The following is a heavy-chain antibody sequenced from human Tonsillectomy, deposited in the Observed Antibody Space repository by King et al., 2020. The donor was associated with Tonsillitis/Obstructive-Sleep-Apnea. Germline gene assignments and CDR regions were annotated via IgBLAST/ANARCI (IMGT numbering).Heavy chain of an antibody. CDR2: IYYSGST. V-gene: IGHV4-39*01. Sequence: QLQESGPGLVKPSETLSLTCTVSGGSISSSSYYWGWIRQPPGKGLEWIGSIYYSGSTYYNPSLKSRVTISVDTSKKQFSLKLSSVTAADTAVYYCARTSGPPRSDYGDNYFDYWGQGTLVTVSS. CDR1: GGSISSSSYY. D-gene: IGHD4-17*01. CDR3: ARTSGPPRSDYGDNYFDY. J-gene: IGHJ4*02.